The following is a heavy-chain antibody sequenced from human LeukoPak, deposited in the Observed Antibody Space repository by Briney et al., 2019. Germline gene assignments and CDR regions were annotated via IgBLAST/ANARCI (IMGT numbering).Heavy chain of an antibody. V-gene: IGHV3-53*01. CDR1: GFTVSSNY. CDR2: IYSGGST. D-gene: IGHD3-16*01. J-gene: IGHJ4*02. CDR3: AKFRGRTPDEPFDY. Sequence: SGGSLRLSCAASGFTVSSNYMSWVRQAPGKGLEWVSVIYSGGSTYYADSVKGRFTISRDNSKNTLYLQMNSLRAEDTAVYYCAKFRGRTPDEPFDYWGQGTLVTVSS.